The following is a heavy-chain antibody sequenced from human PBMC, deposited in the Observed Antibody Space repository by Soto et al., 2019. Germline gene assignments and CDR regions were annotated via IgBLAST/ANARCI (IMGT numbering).Heavy chain of an antibody. CDR1: GGTFSSYA. V-gene: IGHV1-69*13. CDR2: VIPIFGTA. J-gene: IGHJ6*02. Sequence: EASVKVSCKAYGGTFSSYAISWVRQSPVQGLECLGDVIPIFGTANYAQKCQGRVTITADESTSTAYMELSSLRSEDTAVYDCARDLKDRHSGYDPRGGIYYYYGMDVWGQGTTVTVS. D-gene: IGHD5-12*01. CDR3: ARDLKDRHSGYDPRGGIYYYYGMDV.